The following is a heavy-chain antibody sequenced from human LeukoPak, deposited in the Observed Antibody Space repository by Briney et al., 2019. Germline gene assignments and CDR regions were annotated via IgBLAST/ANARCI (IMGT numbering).Heavy chain of an antibody. D-gene: IGHD3-10*01. CDR2: IFDNGST. J-gene: IGHJ4*02. CDR1: GGSISGGGYY. V-gene: IGHV4-31*03. Sequence: SSETLSLTCTVSGGSISGGGYYWSWIRQHPGKGLEWIGYIFDNGSTDYNPSLKSRVTISVDTSKNQLSLKLSSLTAADTAVYYCARESYGSGSYYYWDQGTLVTVSS. CDR3: ARESYGSGSYYY.